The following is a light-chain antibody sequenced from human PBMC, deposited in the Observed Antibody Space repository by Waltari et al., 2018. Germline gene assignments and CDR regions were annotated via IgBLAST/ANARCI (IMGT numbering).Light chain of an antibody. Sequence: QSALTLPRSVSGSPGQSVTISCTGTSSDVGGYNYVSWYQQHPGKAPKLMIYDVSKRPPGVPDRFSGSKSGNTASLTISGLQAEDEADYYCCSYAGSYTRWVFGGGTKLTVL. CDR1: SSDVGGYNY. CDR2: DVS. J-gene: IGLJ3*02. CDR3: CSYAGSYTRWV. V-gene: IGLV2-11*01.